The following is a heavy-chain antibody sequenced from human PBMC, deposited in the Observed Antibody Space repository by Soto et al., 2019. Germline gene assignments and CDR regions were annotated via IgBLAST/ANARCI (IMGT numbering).Heavy chain of an antibody. V-gene: IGHV4-39*01. CDR3: ARSVYGDHEWFDP. CDR1: GGSISSSSYY. J-gene: IGHJ5*02. D-gene: IGHD4-17*01. CDR2: IYYSGST. Sequence: QLQLQESGPGLVKPSETLSLTCTVSGGSISSSSYYWGWIRQPPGKGLEWIGSIYYSGSTYYNPSLKSRVTISVDTSKNQFSLKLSSVTAADTAVYYCARSVYGDHEWFDPWGQGTLVTVSS.